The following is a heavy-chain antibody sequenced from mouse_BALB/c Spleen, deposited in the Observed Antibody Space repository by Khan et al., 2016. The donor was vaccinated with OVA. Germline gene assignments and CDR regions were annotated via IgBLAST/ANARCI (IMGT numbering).Heavy chain of an antibody. CDR1: GFTFSSYS. D-gene: IGHD2-12*01. CDR3: AVQLTGSIAY. CDR2: ISSGGDYT. J-gene: IGHJ3*01. V-gene: IGHV5-6*01. Sequence: EVQLVESGGDLVKPGGSLKLSCAASGFTFSSYSMSWVRQTPDKRLEWVASISSGGDYTYYPDSVKGRFTISRDNAKNTLYLQMSDLKSEDTAMYYCAVQLTGSIAYWGQGTLVTVSA.